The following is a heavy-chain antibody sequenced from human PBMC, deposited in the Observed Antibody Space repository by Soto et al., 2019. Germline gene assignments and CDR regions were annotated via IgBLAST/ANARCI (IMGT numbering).Heavy chain of an antibody. Sequence: QLQLKESGSGLVKPSQTLSLTCAVSGGSISSGGYSWSWIRQPPGKGLEWIGYIYHSGSTYYNPSLKSRVTISVDRSKNQFSLKLSSVTAADTAVYYCASRRDGYNYYGYWGQGTLVTVSS. J-gene: IGHJ4*02. CDR2: IYHSGST. CDR1: GGSISSGGYS. V-gene: IGHV4-30-2*01. CDR3: ASRRDGYNYYGY. D-gene: IGHD5-12*01.